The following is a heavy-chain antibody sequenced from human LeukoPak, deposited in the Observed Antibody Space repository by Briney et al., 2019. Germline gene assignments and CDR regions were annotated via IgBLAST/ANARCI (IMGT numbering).Heavy chain of an antibody. CDR1: GFTFSSYW. J-gene: IGHJ4*01. CDR3: ARDGAYSTIFY. D-gene: IGHD3-3*01. CDR2: INSDESST. V-gene: IGHV3-74*01. Sequence: PGGSLRLSCAASGFTFSSYWMYWVHQAPGKGLVWVSRINSDESSTSYADSVKGRFTISRDNAKNTLYLQMNSLRAEDTAVYYCARDGAYSTIFYWGQGTLVTVSS.